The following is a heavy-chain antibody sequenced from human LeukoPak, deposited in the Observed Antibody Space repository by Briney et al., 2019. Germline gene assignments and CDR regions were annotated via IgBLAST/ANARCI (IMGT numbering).Heavy chain of an antibody. Sequence: GASVKVSCKASGYTFTGYYMHWVRQAPGQGLEWMGWINPNSGGTNYAQKFQGRVTMTRDTSISTAYMELSRLRSDDTAVYYCARDLSITMVRGVISLGYWGQGTLVTVSS. CDR3: ARDLSITMVRGVISLGY. CDR1: GYTFTGYY. V-gene: IGHV1-2*02. J-gene: IGHJ4*02. CDR2: INPNSGGT. D-gene: IGHD3-10*01.